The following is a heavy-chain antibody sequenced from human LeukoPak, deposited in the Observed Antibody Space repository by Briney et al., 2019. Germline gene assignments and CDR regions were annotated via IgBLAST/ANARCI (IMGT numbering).Heavy chain of an antibody. D-gene: IGHD1-26*01. CDR2: ISAYSGYT. V-gene: IGHV1-18*01. CDR3: ARKRGSYSIDY. J-gene: IGHJ4*02. Sequence: ASVKVSCKASGYTFTSYDISWLRQAPGQGLEWMGWISAYSGYTNSAQKFQGRVTMTTDTSTSTAYMELRSLRSDDTAVYYCARKRGSYSIDYWGQGTLVTVSS. CDR1: GYTFTSYD.